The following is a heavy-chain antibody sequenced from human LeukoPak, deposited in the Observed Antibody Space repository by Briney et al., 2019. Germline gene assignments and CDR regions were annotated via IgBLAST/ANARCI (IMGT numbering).Heavy chain of an antibody. CDR3: ARSTNRLDS. V-gene: IGHV4-61*02. CDR1: GGSISSGSYY. J-gene: IGHJ4*02. CDR2: IYTSGST. D-gene: IGHD1-14*01. Sequence: SETLSLTCTVSGGSISSGSYYWSWIRQPAGKGLEWIGRIYTSGSTNYNPSLKSRVTISVDTSKNQFSLNVTSVTAADTAVYYCARSTNRLDSWGQGTLVTVSS.